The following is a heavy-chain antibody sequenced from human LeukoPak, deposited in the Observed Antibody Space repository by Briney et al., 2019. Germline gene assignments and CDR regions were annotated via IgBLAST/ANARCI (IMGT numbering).Heavy chain of an antibody. J-gene: IGHJ4*02. CDR3: ARHRRSGPGDY. V-gene: IGHV4-59*08. CDR1: GGSISSYY. CDR2: IYYSGST. D-gene: IGHD2-15*01. Sequence: SETLSLTCTVSGGSISSYYWSWIRQPPGKGLEWIGYIYYSGSTNYNPSLKSRVTISVDTSKNQFSLKLSSVTAADTAVYYCARHRRSGPGDYWGQGTLITVSS.